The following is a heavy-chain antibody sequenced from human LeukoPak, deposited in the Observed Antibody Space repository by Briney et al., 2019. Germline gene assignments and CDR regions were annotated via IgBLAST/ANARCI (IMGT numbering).Heavy chain of an antibody. V-gene: IGHV1-2*02. Sequence: AASVKVSCKASGYTFAAYYIHWVRQAPGQGLEWMGWVDPNSDGTSYAQKFQGRVTMTRDTSINTAYMELSSLRSDDTAMYYCARDTGDYFGSGSYYPDWGQGTLVIVSS. CDR1: GYTFAAYY. J-gene: IGHJ4*02. CDR2: VDPNSDGT. CDR3: ARDTGDYFGSGSYYPD. D-gene: IGHD3-10*01.